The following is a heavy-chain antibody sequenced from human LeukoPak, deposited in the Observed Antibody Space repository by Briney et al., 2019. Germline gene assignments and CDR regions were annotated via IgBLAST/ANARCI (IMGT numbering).Heavy chain of an antibody. D-gene: IGHD3-10*01. CDR2: INPSGGST. CDR3: ASVTMVRGVYGMDV. Sequence: ASVKVSCKASGYTFTSYYMYWVREAPGQGIEWMGIINPSGGSTSYAQKFQGRVTMTRDTSTSTVYMELSSLRSEDTAVYYCASVTMVRGVYGMDVWGKGTTVTVSS. J-gene: IGHJ6*04. CDR1: GYTFTSYY. V-gene: IGHV1-46*01.